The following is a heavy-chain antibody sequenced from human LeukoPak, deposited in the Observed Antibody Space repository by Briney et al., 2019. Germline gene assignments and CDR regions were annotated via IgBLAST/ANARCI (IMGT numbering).Heavy chain of an antibody. Sequence: GGSLRLSCAPPGFTFNNALMNWVRQAPREGVEWVGRIKSKTDGGTTDYAAPVKGRFTISIDHSKNTLYLQINSLKTDDTAVYYCTRHSSSGWVWGQGTLVTVSS. D-gene: IGHD6-19*01. CDR3: TRHSSSGWV. J-gene: IGHJ4*02. CDR2: IKSKTDGGTT. CDR1: GFTFNNAL. V-gene: IGHV3-15*01.